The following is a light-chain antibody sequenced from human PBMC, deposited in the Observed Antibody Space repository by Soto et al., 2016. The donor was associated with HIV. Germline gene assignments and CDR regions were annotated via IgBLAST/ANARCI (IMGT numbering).Light chain of an antibody. CDR2: AAS. Sequence: AIRMTQSPSSFSASTGDRVTITCRASQSISSYLAWYQQKPGKAPKLLIYAASSLQSGVPSRFSGSGSGTDFTLTISCLQSEDFATYYCQQYYSYPWTFGQGTKVETK. J-gene: IGKJ1*01. CDR1: QSISSY. V-gene: IGKV1-8*01. CDR3: QQYYSYPWT.